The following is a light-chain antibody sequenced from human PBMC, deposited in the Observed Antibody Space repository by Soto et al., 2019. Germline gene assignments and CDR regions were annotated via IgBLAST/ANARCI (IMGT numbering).Light chain of an antibody. V-gene: IGKV3-15*01. CDR2: GAS. CDR1: QSVSSN. J-gene: IGKJ4*01. CDR3: QQYENWPQLT. Sequence: EIVMTQSPATLSVSPGERATLSCRASQSVSSNLAWYQRKPGQAPRLLIYGASSRAPGIPTRFSGSGSGTEFTLTISSLQSEDFAVYYCQQYENWPQLTFGGGTKVDI.